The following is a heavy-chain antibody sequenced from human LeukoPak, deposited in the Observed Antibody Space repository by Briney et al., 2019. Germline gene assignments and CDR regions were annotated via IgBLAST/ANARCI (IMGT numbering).Heavy chain of an antibody. V-gene: IGHV1-8*03. Sequence: GASVKVFCKASGYTFTSYDINWVRQATGQGLEWMGWMNPNSGNTGYAQKFQGRVTITRNTSISTAYMELSSLRSEDTAVYYCARGRAGRGYSYVIYYYYYMDVWGKGTTVTVSS. J-gene: IGHJ6*03. D-gene: IGHD5-18*01. CDR3: ARGRAGRGYSYVIYYYYYMDV. CDR1: GYTFTSYD. CDR2: MNPNSGNT.